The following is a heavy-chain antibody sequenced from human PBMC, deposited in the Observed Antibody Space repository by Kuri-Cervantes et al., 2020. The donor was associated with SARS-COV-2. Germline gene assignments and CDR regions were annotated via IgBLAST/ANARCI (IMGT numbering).Heavy chain of an antibody. D-gene: IGHD3-22*01. CDR1: GDSIGSGSNF. CDR3: AKGWLLHNWFDP. Sequence: ESLKISCTVSGDSIGSGSNFWGWIRQPPGKGLEWIWSIYYSWSTYYNPSPKSRVTISVDTYKNQVSLKLSSLTAADTAVYYCAKGWLLHNWFDPWGQGTLVTVSS. J-gene: IGHJ5*02. CDR2: IYYSWST. V-gene: IGHV4-39*01.